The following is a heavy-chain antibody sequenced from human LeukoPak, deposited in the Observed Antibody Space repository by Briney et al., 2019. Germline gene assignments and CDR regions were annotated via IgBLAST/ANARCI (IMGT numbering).Heavy chain of an antibody. CDR2: IIPIFGTA. D-gene: IGHD4-23*01. Sequence: GASVTVSCKASGGTFSSYAISWVRQAPGQGLEWMGGIIPIFGTANYAQKFQGRVTITTDESTSTAYMELSSLRSEDTAVYYCATSTTTVVTPWDNYYYYMDVWGKGTTVTVSS. CDR3: ATSTTTVVTPWDNYYYYMDV. CDR1: GGTFSSYA. J-gene: IGHJ6*03. V-gene: IGHV1-69*05.